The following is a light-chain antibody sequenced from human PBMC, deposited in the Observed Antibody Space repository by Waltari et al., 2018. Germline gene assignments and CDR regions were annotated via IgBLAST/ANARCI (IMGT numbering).Light chain of an antibody. CDR2: DAS. CDR1: QNINTD. J-gene: IGKJ1*01. Sequence: EIVLTQSPGTVSLSPGERATLSCRASQNINTDLVWYQQKPGQPPRLLIYDASNRASGMPPRCSGSGSGTDFTLIISSLEPEDFAVYFCQQCFYWPRTFGQGTKIEMK. CDR3: QQCFYWPRT. V-gene: IGKV3-11*01.